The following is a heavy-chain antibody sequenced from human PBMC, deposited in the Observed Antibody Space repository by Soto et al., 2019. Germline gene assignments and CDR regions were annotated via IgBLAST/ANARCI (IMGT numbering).Heavy chain of an antibody. CDR3: AKGDNLGPKTGYAFDP. CDR1: GDSVSSNTAS. J-gene: IGHJ5*02. Sequence: SQTLSLTCAISGDSVSSNTASWNWVRQSPSRGLEWLGRTYSRSKWYNDYAVSVKSRIIINPDTSKNQFSLQLNSVTPEDTAVYYCAKGDNLGPKTGYAFDPWGQGILVTVSS. CDR2: TYSRSKWYN. D-gene: IGHD5-12*01. V-gene: IGHV6-1*01.